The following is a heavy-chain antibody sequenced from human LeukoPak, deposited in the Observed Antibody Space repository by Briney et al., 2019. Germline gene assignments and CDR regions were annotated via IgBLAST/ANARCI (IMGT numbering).Heavy chain of an antibody. CDR1: GFTFSGYA. CDR3: ARDATYYYGSGNPPVYMDV. V-gene: IGHV3-30*04. D-gene: IGHD3-10*01. J-gene: IGHJ6*03. CDR2: ISYDGSNK. Sequence: PGRSLRLSCAASGFTFSGYAMHWVRQAPGKGLEWVAVISYDGSNKYYADSVKGRFTISRDNSKNTLYLQMNSLRAEDTAVYYCARDATYYYGSGNPPVYMDVWGKGTAVTVSS.